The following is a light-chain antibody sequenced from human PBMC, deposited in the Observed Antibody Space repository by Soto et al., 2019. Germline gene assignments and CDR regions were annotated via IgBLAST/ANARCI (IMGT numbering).Light chain of an antibody. CDR2: DVS. V-gene: IGLV2-11*01. Sequence: QSVLSQDRSVAGSAGQSVTISCTGTSSDVGGYNYVSWYQEQPGKAPKLMIYDVSKRPSGVPDRFSGSKSGNTASLTISGLQAEDEADYYCCSYAGSYSYVFGTGTKVTVL. CDR3: CSYAGSYSYV. CDR1: SSDVGGYNY. J-gene: IGLJ1*01.